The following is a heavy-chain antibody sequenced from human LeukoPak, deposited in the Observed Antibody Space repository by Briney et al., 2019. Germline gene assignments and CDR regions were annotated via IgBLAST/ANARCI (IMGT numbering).Heavy chain of an antibody. CDR2: ISYDGSNK. D-gene: IGHD3-22*01. CDR3: ARPAGYYLYYFDY. CDR1: GFTFSSYA. Sequence: PGGSLRLSCAASGFTFSSYAMHWVRQAPGKGLEWVAVISYDGSNKYYADSVKGRFTISRDNSKNTLYLQMNSLRAEDTAVYYCARPAGYYLYYFDYWGQGTLVTVPS. V-gene: IGHV3-30*04. J-gene: IGHJ4*02.